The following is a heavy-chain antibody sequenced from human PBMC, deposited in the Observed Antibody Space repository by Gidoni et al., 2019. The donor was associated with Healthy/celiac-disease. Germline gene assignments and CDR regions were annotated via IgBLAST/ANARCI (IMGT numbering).Heavy chain of an antibody. CDR1: GYSFTSYW. V-gene: IGHV5-51*01. D-gene: IGHD2-15*01. CDR2: IYPGDSDT. Sequence: EVQLVQSGAGVKKPGESLKVSCKGSGYSFTSYWIGWVRQMPGKGLEWMGIIYPGDSDTSYSPSFQGQVTISADESISTAYLQWSSLKASDTAMYYCAREKGYCSGGSCYSPDYWGQGTLVTVSS. CDR3: AREKGYCSGGSCYSPDY. J-gene: IGHJ4*02.